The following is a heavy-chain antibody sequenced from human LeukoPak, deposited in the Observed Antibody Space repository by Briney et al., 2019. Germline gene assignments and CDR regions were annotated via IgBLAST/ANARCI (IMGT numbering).Heavy chain of an antibody. CDR3: ARGWDDYGSGRFDP. CDR1: GGSISSGSYY. V-gene: IGHV4-61*02. CDR2: IYTSGST. J-gene: IGHJ5*02. Sequence: PSETLSLTCTVSGGSISSGSYYWSWIRQPAGKGLEWIGRIYTSGSTNYNPSLKSRVTISVDTSKNQFSLKLSSVTAADTAVYYCARGWDDYGSGRFDPWGQGTLVTVSS. D-gene: IGHD3-10*01.